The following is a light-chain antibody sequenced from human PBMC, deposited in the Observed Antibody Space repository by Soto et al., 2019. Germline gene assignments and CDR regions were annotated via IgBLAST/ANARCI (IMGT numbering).Light chain of an antibody. J-gene: IGKJ4*01. Sequence: EIVLTQSPATLSLSPGDSATLSCRASQSISHYLAWYQQRRGQPPRLLIYDASNRATGIPARFRGSGSGTDFTLTISSLEPEDVATYYCQRYNSASLTFGGGTKVDIK. V-gene: IGKV3-11*01. CDR2: DAS. CDR1: QSISHY. CDR3: QRYNSASLT.